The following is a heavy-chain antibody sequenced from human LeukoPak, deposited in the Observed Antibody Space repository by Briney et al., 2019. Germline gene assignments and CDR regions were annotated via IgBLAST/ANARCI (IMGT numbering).Heavy chain of an antibody. Sequence: GGSLRLSCVASGFPFSSYWMTWVRQAPGKGLEWVANIKQDGSKKSYVDSVKGRFTISRDNSKNTLYLQMNSLRAEDTAVYYCAKAPPYKRYFDYWGQGTLVTVSS. D-gene: IGHD1-1*01. CDR2: IKQDGSKK. J-gene: IGHJ4*02. CDR3: AKAPPYKRYFDY. CDR1: GFPFSSYW. V-gene: IGHV3-7*03.